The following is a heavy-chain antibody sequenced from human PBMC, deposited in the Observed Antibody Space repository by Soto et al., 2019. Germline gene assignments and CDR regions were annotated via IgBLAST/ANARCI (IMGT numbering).Heavy chain of an antibody. J-gene: IGHJ4*02. D-gene: IGHD1-1*01. V-gene: IGHV4-4*07. Sequence: PSETLSLTCSVFGASIRSYYWTWVRQPAGKGLEWIGLFYSNGIINYNPSLRSRVTMSVDTSKNQVSLKLASVTAADTARYYCAANWNFGLNFWGQGTLVTVSS. CDR3: AANWNFGLNF. CDR1: GASIRSYY. CDR2: FYSNGII.